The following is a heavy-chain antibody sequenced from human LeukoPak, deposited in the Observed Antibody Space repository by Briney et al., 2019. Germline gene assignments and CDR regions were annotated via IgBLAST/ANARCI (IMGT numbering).Heavy chain of an antibody. CDR1: GFTFSTYG. Sequence: GGSLRLSCAASGFTFSTYGMHWVRQAPGKGLEWLTDIWYDGSNKYYTDSVKGRFTISRDNFKNTLYLQMSSLRAEDTAVYYCARDSNSYGSGATIDYWGQGTLVTVSS. D-gene: IGHD3-10*01. V-gene: IGHV3-33*01. CDR3: ARDSNSYGSGATIDY. J-gene: IGHJ4*02. CDR2: IWYDGSNK.